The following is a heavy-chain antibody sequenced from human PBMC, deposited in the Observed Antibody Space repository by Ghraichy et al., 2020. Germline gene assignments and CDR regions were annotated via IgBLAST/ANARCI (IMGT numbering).Heavy chain of an antibody. V-gene: IGHV3-23*01. CDR2: ISGSGGST. J-gene: IGHJ4*02. CDR3: AKGKDTAMVTSRGLFDY. D-gene: IGHD5-18*01. CDR1: GFTFSSYA. Sequence: GGSLRLSCAASGFTFSSYAMSWVRQAPGKGLEWVSAISGSGGSTYYADSVKGRFTISRDNSKNTLYLQMNSLRAEDTAVYYCAKGKDTAMVTSRGLFDYWGQGTLVTVSS.